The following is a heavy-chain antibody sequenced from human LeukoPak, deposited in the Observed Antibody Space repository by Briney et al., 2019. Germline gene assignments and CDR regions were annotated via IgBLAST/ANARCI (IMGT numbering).Heavy chain of an antibody. CDR2: ISGSGGST. CDR1: GFTFSSYA. Sequence: GGSLGLSCAASGFTFSSYAMSWVRQAPGKGLEWVSAISGSGGSTYYADSVKGRFTISRDNSKNTLYLQMNSLRAEDTAVYYCAKDPIYYDSSGYNKRLNGFDYWGQGTLVTVSS. J-gene: IGHJ4*02. D-gene: IGHD3-22*01. V-gene: IGHV3-23*01. CDR3: AKDPIYYDSSGYNKRLNGFDY.